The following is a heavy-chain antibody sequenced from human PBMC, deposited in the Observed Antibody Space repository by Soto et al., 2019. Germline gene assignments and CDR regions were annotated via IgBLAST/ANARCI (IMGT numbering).Heavy chain of an antibody. J-gene: IGHJ6*02. V-gene: IGHV1-8*02. CDR1: GYTFTGYY. Sequence: GASVKVSCKASGYTFTGYYMHWVRQAPGQGLEWMGWMNPNSGNTGYAQKFQGRVTMTRNTSISTAYMELSSLRSEDTAVYYCARGQILYYYGSGSYYKSRTRPLYGMDVWGQGTTVTVSS. D-gene: IGHD3-10*01. CDR2: MNPNSGNT. CDR3: ARGQILYYYGSGSYYKSRTRPLYGMDV.